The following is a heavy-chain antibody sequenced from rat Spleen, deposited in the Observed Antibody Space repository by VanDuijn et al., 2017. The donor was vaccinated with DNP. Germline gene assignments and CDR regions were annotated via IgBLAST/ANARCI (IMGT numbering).Heavy chain of an antibody. CDR1: GFNFNDYW. D-gene: IGHD1-11*01. J-gene: IGHJ3*01. CDR3: SRLGWHGWFAY. CDR2: INEDSGTI. V-gene: IGHV4-2*01. Sequence: EVKLVESGGGLVQPGRSLKLSCAASGFNFNDYWMGWVRQAPGKGLEWIGEINEDSGTINYTPSLKDKFTISRDNAQNTLYLQMSKLGSEDSAIYYCSRLGWHGWFAYWGQGTLVTVSS.